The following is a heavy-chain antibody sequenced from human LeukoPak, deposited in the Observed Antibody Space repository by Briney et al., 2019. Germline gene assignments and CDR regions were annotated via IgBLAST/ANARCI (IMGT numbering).Heavy chain of an antibody. D-gene: IGHD3-10*02. Sequence: GGSLRLSCAASGFTFSSYSMNWVRQAPGKGLESVSSISSSSSYIYYADSVKGRFTISRDNAKNSLYLQMNSLRAEDTAVYYCAELGITMIGGVWGKGTTVTISS. J-gene: IGHJ6*04. CDR2: ISSSSSYI. V-gene: IGHV3-21*01. CDR1: GFTFSSYS. CDR3: AELGITMIGGV.